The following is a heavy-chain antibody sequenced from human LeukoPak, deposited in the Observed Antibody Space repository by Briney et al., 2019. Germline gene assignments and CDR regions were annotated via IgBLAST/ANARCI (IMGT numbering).Heavy chain of an antibody. V-gene: IGHV1-69*05. CDR3: ASRTTVTDYYYYYYMDV. CDR1: GGTFSSYA. D-gene: IGHD4-11*01. CDR2: IIPIFGTA. J-gene: IGHJ6*03. Sequence: ASVKVSCKASGGTFSSYAVSWVRQAPGQGLEWMGGIIPIFGTANYAQKFQGRVTITTDESTSTAYMELSSLRSEDTAVYYCASRTTVTDYYYYYYMDVWGKGTTVTVSS.